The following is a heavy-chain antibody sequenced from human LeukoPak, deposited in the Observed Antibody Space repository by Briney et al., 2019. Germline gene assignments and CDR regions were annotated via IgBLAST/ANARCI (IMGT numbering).Heavy chain of an antibody. CDR3: AKGATFQGYCSSTSCYADY. D-gene: IGHD2-2*01. Sequence: GGSLRLSCAASKFTFSNYAMSWVRQAPGKGLEWVSGISGSGGGTYYADSVEGRFTISRDNSRNTLYLQMNSLRAEDTAVYYCAKGATFQGYCSSTSCYADYWGQGTLVTVSS. CDR1: KFTFSNYA. CDR2: ISGSGGGT. J-gene: IGHJ4*02. V-gene: IGHV3-23*01.